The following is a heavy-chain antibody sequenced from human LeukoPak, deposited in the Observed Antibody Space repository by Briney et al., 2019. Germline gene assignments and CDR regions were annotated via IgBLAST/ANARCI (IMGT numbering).Heavy chain of an antibody. CDR3: PGSVAPDGWFDP. CDR1: GFTFGDYA. Sequence: GGSLRLSCTASGFTFGDYAMSWVRQAPGKGLEWVGFIRSKAYGGTTEYAASVKGRFTISRDDSKSIAYLQMNSLKTEDPAVYNCPGSVAPDGWFDPWGQGTLVTVSS. J-gene: IGHJ5*02. V-gene: IGHV3-49*04. CDR2: IRSKAYGGTT.